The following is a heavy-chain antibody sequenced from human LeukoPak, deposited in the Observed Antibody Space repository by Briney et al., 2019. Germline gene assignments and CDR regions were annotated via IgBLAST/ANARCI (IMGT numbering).Heavy chain of an antibody. J-gene: IGHJ4*02. CDR1: GGSINTPNYY. D-gene: IGHD5-18*01. V-gene: IGHV4-39*07. CDR2: IFYSGGT. Sequence: PETLSLTCTVSGGSINTPNYYWGWIRQTPGKGLEWIGNIFYSGGTYYSPSLTSRVTISVDTSKNQFSLKLSSVTAADTAVYYCARNGGGYSYGLYYFDYWGQGTLVTVSS. CDR3: ARNGGGYSYGLYYFDY.